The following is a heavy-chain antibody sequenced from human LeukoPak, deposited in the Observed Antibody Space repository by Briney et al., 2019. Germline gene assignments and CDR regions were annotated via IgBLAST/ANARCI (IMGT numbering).Heavy chain of an antibody. CDR3: ARDLPGFTIYDYVWGSYRPFDY. J-gene: IGHJ4*02. CDR2: INPNSGGT. Sequence: ASVKVSCKASGYTFTGYYMHWVRQAPGQGLEWMGWINPNSGGTNYAQKLQGRVTMTRDTSISTAYMELSRLRSDDTAVYYCARDLPGFTIYDYVWGSYRPFDYWGQGTLVTVSS. V-gene: IGHV1-2*02. CDR1: GYTFTGYY. D-gene: IGHD3-16*02.